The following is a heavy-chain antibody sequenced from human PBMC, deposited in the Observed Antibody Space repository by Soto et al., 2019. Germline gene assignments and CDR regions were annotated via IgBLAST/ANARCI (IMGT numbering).Heavy chain of an antibody. D-gene: IGHD3-22*01. V-gene: IGHV1-18*01. J-gene: IGHJ6*02. CDR1: GYTFTSYG. CDR3: ARDPGGVTMIVVVISYGMDV. CDR2: ISAYNGNT. Sequence: ASVKVSCKASGYTFTSYGISWVRQAPGQGHEWMGWISAYNGNTNYAQKLQGRVTMTTDTSTSTAYMELRSLRSDDTAVYYCARDPGGVTMIVVVISYGMDVWGQGTTVTVSS.